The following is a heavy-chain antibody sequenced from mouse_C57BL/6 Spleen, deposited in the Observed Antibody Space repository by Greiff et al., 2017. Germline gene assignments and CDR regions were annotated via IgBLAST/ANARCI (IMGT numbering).Heavy chain of an antibody. J-gene: IGHJ2*01. D-gene: IGHD2-5*01. CDR1: GYTFTSYW. Sequence: QVQLQQPGAELVKPGASVKMSCKASGYTFTSYWITWVKQRPGQGLEWIGDIYPGSGSTNYNEKFKSKATLTVDTSSSTAYMQLSSLTSEDSAVYYCARGDYYSNYDSFDYWGQGTTLTVSS. CDR2: IYPGSGST. V-gene: IGHV1-55*01. CDR3: ARGDYYSNYDSFDY.